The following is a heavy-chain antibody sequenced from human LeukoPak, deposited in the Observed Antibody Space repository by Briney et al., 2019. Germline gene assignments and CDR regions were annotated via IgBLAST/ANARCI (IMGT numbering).Heavy chain of an antibody. CDR1: GLTFSNYN. V-gene: IGHV3-33*01. CDR2: IWHDGNYK. D-gene: IGHD3-22*01. J-gene: IGHJ4*02. CDR3: ARDSDYYDSSAYSFRGGLHYDF. Sequence: GGSLRLSCVASGLTFSNYNMHWVRQAPGKGLEWVAVIWHDGNYKYYVDSVKGRFTISRDNSKNTVYLQMNSLGAEDTAVYLCARDSDYYDSSAYSFRGGLHYDFWDRGTLVTVSS.